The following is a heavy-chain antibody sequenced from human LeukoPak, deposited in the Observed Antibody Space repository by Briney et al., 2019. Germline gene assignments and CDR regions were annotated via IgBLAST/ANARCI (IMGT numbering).Heavy chain of an antibody. D-gene: IGHD2-15*01. CDR1: GGSISSYY. CDR3: ARARVAATIAWSTTSINYYGVDV. J-gene: IGHJ6*02. CDR2: IYYSGST. V-gene: IGHV4-59*12. Sequence: SETLSLTCTVSGGSISSYYWSWIRQPPGKGLEWIGYIYYSGSTNYNPSLKSRVTISVDTSKNQFSLKLSSVTAADTAVYYCARARVAATIAWSTTSINYYGVDVWGQGTTVTVSS.